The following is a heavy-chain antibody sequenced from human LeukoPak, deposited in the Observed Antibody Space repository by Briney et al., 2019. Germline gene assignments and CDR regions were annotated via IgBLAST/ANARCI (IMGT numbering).Heavy chain of an antibody. V-gene: IGHV3-74*01. D-gene: IGHD3-16*02. CDR1: GLTFSSYW. CDR2: IKGDGSST. J-gene: IGHJ6*02. CDR3: ARVLGDHSVYYYYYYGMDV. Sequence: GGSLRLSCAGSGLTFSSYWMHWVRQAPGKGLVWVSRIKGDGSSTSYADSVKGRFTISRDNTKNTLYLQMNSLRAEDTAVYYCARVLGDHSVYYYYYYGMDVWGQGTTVTVSS.